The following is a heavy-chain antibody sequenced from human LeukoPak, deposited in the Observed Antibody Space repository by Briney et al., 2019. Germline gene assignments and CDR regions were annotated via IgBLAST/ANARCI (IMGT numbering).Heavy chain of an antibody. D-gene: IGHD5-24*01. CDR3: AGGRGWLQLVY. J-gene: IGHJ4*02. CDR2: IYSGGRT. Sequence: PGGSLRLSCAASGFAVSSTYMSWVRQAPGKGLEWVSVIYSGGRTYYADSVKGRFTISRDNSKNTLYLQMNSLRVEDTAVYYCAGGRGWLQLVYWGRGTLVTVSS. CDR1: GFAVSSTY. V-gene: IGHV3-53*01.